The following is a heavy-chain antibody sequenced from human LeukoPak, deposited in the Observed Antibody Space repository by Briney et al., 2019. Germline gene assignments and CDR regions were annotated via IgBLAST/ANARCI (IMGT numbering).Heavy chain of an antibody. Sequence: GGSLRLSCAASGFTFSSYGMHWVRQAPGKGLEWVAVIWYDGSNKYYADSVKGRFTISRDNSKNTLYLQMNSLRGEDTAVYYCAKGWQLVDYWGQGTLVTVSS. CDR2: IWYDGSNK. V-gene: IGHV3-30*02. CDR1: GFTFSSYG. D-gene: IGHD2-15*01. CDR3: AKGWQLVDY. J-gene: IGHJ4*02.